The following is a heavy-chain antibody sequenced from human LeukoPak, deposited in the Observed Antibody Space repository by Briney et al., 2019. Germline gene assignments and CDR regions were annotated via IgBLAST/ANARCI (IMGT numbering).Heavy chain of an antibody. V-gene: IGHV4-34*01. CDR3: ARGPLRSAQRNRNAFDI. CDR1: GGSFSGYY. J-gene: IGHJ3*02. CDR2: INHSGST. Sequence: SETLSLTCAVYGGSFSGYYGSWIRQPPGKGLEWIGEINHSGSTNYNPSLKSRVTISVDTSKNQFSLKLSSVTAADTAVYYCARGPLRSAQRNRNAFDIWGQGTMVTVSS. D-gene: IGHD1-14*01.